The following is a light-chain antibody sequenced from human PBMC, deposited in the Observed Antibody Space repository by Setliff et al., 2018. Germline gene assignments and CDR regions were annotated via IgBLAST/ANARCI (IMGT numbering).Light chain of an antibody. CDR2: GNN. J-gene: IGLJ1*01. CDR3: QSNDNSLSGSGL. CDR1: RSNIGAGYD. Sequence: QSVLTQPPSVSGAPGQRVTISCTGSRSNIGAGYDVYWYQQLPGTAPKLLISGNNNRPSGVPDRFSASKSGTSASLAITGLQSEDEADYYCQSNDNSLSGSGLFGTGTKVTVL. V-gene: IGLV1-40*01.